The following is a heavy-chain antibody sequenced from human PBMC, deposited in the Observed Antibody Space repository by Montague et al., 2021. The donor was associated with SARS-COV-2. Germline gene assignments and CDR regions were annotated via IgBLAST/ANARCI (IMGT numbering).Heavy chain of an antibody. D-gene: IGHD2-15*01. Sequence: SETLSLTCSVSGGSTSNYYWTWIRQSPGKGLQWIGYIFYTGSKKFNPSLKTRVSMSLDASKNHFSLRLSAVTAADTARYYCARAQNICFIANCVNYFDLWGLGVLVTVSS. CDR3: ARAQNICFIANCVNYFDL. J-gene: IGHJ4*02. V-gene: IGHV4-59*01. CDR1: GGSTSNYY. CDR2: IFYTGSK.